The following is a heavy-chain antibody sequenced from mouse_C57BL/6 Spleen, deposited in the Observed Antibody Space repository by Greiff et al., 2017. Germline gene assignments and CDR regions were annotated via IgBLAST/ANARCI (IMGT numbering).Heavy chain of an antibody. CDR2: INPSTGGT. V-gene: IGHV1-42*01. CDR3: ARSVYYGSSFYYYAMDY. J-gene: IGHJ4*01. Sequence: VQLQQSGPELVKPGASVKISCKASGYSFTGYYMNWVKQSPEKSLEWIGEINPSTGGTTYNQKFKAKATLTVDKSSSTAYMQLKSLTSEDSAVYYCARSVYYGSSFYYYAMDYWGQGTSVTVSS. D-gene: IGHD1-1*01. CDR1: GYSFTGYY.